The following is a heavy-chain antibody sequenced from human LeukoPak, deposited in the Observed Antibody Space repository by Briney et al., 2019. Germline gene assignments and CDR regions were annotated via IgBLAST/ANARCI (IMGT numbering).Heavy chain of an antibody. CDR2: IYYSGTT. D-gene: IGHD3-16*01. V-gene: IGHV4-59*01. Sequence: SETLSLTCSVSGGSISTYYWSWIRQPPGKGLEWIGYIYYSGTTNYNPSLKSRLTISVDTSKNQSSLKLNSVTAADTAVYYCARTLPSLAGACDIWGQGTMVTVSS. J-gene: IGHJ3*02. CDR3: ARTLPSLAGACDI. CDR1: GGSISTYY.